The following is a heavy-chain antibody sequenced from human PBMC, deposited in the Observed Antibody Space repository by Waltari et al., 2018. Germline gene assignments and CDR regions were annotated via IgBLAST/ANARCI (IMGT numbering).Heavy chain of an antibody. CDR2: NKSDGSST. D-gene: IGHD6-25*01. CDR3: ARAGSAAAGAGH. CDR1: GLSFSSYC. Sequence: EVQLVQSGGGLVQPGGSLRPPSAATGLSFSSYCMLWVRKGPGKGLVRVSRNKSDGSSTRSAESVKGRFNISRDNAKNTLYLQMNSLRAEDTAVYYCARAGSAAAGAGHWGQGTLVTVSS. V-gene: IGHV3-74*01. J-gene: IGHJ4*02.